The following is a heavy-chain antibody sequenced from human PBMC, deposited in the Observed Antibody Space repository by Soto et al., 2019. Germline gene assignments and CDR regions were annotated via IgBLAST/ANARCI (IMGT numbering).Heavy chain of an antibody. CDR1: GFTFSSYA. J-gene: IGHJ6*03. D-gene: IGHD3-9*01. CDR3: AKYDGLRYFDWLLFNYYYYMDV. Sequence: GGSLRLSCAASGFTFSSYAMSWVRQAPGKGLEWVSAISGSGGSTYYADSVKGRFTISRDNSKNTLYLQMNSLRAEDTAVYYCAKYDGLRYFDWLLFNYYYYMDVWGKGTTVTVSS. CDR2: ISGSGGST. V-gene: IGHV3-23*01.